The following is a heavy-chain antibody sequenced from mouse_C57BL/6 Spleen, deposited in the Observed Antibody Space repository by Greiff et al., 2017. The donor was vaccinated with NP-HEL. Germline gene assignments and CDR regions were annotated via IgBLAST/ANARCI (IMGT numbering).Heavy chain of an antibody. CDR2: IRSKSNNYAT. V-gene: IGHV10-1*01. Sequence: EVKLMESGGGLVQPKGSLKLSCAASGFSFNTYAMNWVRQAPGKGLEWVARIRSKSNNYATYYADSVKDRFTISRDDSESMLYLQMNNLKTEDTAMYYCVRQSGRGFDYWGQGTTLTVSS. CDR1: GFSFNTYA. D-gene: IGHD1-3*01. J-gene: IGHJ2*01. CDR3: VRQSGRGFDY.